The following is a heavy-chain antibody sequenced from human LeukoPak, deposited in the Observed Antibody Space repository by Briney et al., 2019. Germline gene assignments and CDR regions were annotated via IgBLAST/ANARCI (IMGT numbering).Heavy chain of an antibody. D-gene: IGHD2-2*01. CDR2: ISRSSRYI. J-gene: IGHJ4*02. CDR1: GLTFTNYS. Sequence: GGSLRLSCAASGLTFTNYSMNWVRQAPGMGLEWVSSISRSSRYIDYADSVKGRFTISRDNAKNSLYLQINSLRAEDTAVYYCARTRNLGYCSSTSCPNFDYWGQGTLVTVSS. V-gene: IGHV3-21*01. CDR3: ARTRNLGYCSSTSCPNFDY.